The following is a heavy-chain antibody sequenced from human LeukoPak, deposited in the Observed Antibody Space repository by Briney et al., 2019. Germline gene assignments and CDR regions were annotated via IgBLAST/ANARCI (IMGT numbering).Heavy chain of an antibody. CDR2: IHQDAGEK. CDR1: GFTVSSNY. Sequence: GGSLRLSCAASGFTVSSNYMTWVRQTPGKGLQWVASIHQDAGEKQYLDSVRGRFTISRDNAKSSLYLQMNSLTVDDTGIYYCASSKDHYCRYWGQGTLVTVSS. V-gene: IGHV3-7*05. CDR3: ASSKDHYCRY. J-gene: IGHJ4*02.